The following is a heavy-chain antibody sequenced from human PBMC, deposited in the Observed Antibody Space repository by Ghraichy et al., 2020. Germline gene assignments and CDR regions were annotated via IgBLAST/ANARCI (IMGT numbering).Heavy chain of an antibody. J-gene: IGHJ4*02. D-gene: IGHD1-26*01. CDR2: IKEDRSEN. CDR1: GFTFCSYW. Sequence: GESPNISCAASGFTFCSYWMGWVRQAPGKGLEWVANIKEDRSENHYVDSVKGRFTISRDNAENSLYLQMNSLRVEDTAVYYCARGSYPFNYWGQGTLVTVSS. CDR3: ARGSYPFNY. V-gene: IGHV3-7*03.